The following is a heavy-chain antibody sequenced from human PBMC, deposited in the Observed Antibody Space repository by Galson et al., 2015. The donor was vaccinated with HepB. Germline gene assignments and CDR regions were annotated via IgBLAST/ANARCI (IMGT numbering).Heavy chain of an antibody. CDR1: GFTFSYYG. J-gene: IGHJ6*03. V-gene: IGHV3-30*18. CDR3: AKSSNYGDNYYYSMDV. Sequence: SLRLSCAASGFTFSYYGMHWVRQAPGKGLEWVTLISNDGSNNYYADSVKGRFTISRDNSKNTLYLHMNSLRAEDTAVYYCAKSSNYGDNYYYSMDVWGKGTTVTVSS. CDR2: ISNDGSNN. D-gene: IGHD4-11*01.